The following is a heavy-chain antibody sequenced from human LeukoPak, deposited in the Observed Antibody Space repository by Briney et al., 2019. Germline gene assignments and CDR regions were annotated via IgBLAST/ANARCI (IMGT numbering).Heavy chain of an antibody. CDR2: VYYSGTN. Sequence: SEAQSLTCSFCDGFISFNYYYWRWTPQPPGKAMEWISSVYYSGTNSYNPPRKSRVTISVDMSKNHFSLRLSSVTAADTSMYYCARGTLYSGWSYYFDYWGQRSQVTVAS. V-gene: IGHV4-39*02. CDR3: ARGTLYSGWSYYFDY. J-gene: IGHJ4*02. D-gene: IGHD6-19*01. CDR1: DGFISFNYYY.